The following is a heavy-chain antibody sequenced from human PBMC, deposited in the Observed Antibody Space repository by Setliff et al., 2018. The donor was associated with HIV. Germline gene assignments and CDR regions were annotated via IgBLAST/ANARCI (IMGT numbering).Heavy chain of an antibody. CDR1: GFTFSSYS. CDR2: IISSSTNI. D-gene: IGHD3-22*01. V-gene: IGHV3-21*01. CDR3: ARVRDYYDSGAQAFDI. J-gene: IGHJ3*02. Sequence: GGSLRLSCEASGFTFSSYSINWVRQAPGKGLEWVSSIISSSTNIYYADSVKGRFTSSRDTAKNSLYLQMNSLRAEDTAVYYCARVRDYYDSGAQAFDIWGQGTMVTVS.